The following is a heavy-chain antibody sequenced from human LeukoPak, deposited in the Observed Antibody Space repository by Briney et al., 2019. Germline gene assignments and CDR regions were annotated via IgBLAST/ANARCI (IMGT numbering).Heavy chain of an antibody. Sequence: SETLSLTCAVYGGSFSRYYWSWVRQSPGKGLEWIAEIDHRGDTNYNPSVKSRVTISVDTSKNQFSLKVRSLSAADTAVYYCARGATISETGYFDFWGQGTPVTVSS. CDR2: IDHRGDT. CDR1: GGSFSRYY. V-gene: IGHV4-34*01. D-gene: IGHD5-24*01. CDR3: ARGATISETGYFDF. J-gene: IGHJ4*03.